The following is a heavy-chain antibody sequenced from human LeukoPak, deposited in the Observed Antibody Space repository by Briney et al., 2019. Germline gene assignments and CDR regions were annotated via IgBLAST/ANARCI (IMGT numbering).Heavy chain of an antibody. CDR2: IYYNGKT. CDR1: GGSISNYY. J-gene: IGHJ4*02. D-gene: IGHD5-24*01. CDR3: ARSWQEMGTFDY. V-gene: IGHV4-59*13. Sequence: SETLSFTCTVSGGSISNYYWTWIRHPPGKRLEWLGYIYYNGKTNYNPSLKSRVTMSVDTSKNQFSLNLGSVTAADTAVYYCARSWQEMGTFDYWGQGTLVTVSS.